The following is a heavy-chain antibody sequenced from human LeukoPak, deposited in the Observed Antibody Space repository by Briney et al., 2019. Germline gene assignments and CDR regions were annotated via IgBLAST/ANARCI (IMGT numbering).Heavy chain of an antibody. Sequence: GGPLTLSCAASGLPFRNYWIHWVRQAPGKGLVWVSRINDDGSATFYADSVKGRFNISRDNAKNTLFPQINSLRAEDTAVYYCAREILASGKTHDYWGQGTLVTVSS. CDR3: AREILASGKTHDY. CDR2: INDDGSAT. J-gene: IGHJ4*02. V-gene: IGHV3-74*01. CDR1: GLPFRNYW.